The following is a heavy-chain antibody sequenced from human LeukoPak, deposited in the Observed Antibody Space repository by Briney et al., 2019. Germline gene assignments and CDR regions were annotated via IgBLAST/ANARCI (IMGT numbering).Heavy chain of an antibody. CDR2: ITGSGVTT. CDR3: ARPTSGGSINS. Sequence: AGTLSLSCAASGLTFNDYYLHWVRQAPGKGLEWVSFITGSGVTTSYADSAKGRFTISKDSAKHSLFLQMNSLRAEDTAVYYCARPTSGGSINSWGQGTLVTVSS. J-gene: IGHJ4*02. CDR1: GLTFNDYY. D-gene: IGHD6-19*01. V-gene: IGHV3-48*01.